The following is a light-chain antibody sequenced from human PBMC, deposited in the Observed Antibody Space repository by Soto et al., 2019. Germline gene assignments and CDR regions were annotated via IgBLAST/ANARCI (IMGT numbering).Light chain of an antibody. V-gene: IGKV1-6*01. Sequence: AIQMTQSPSSLSASVGDRVTITCRASQDIRNDLGWYQQRPGNAPKLLIYGASTLHSGVPSRFSGSGSGTDFTLTISSLQPEDFASYSCLQDFDSFPTFGGGTKLEIK. J-gene: IGKJ4*01. CDR2: GAS. CDR3: LQDFDSFPT. CDR1: QDIRND.